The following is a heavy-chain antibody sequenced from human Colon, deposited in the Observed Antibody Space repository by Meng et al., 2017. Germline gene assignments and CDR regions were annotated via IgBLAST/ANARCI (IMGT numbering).Heavy chain of an antibody. V-gene: IGHV1-3*01. J-gene: IGHJ4*02. CDR1: GHTVAIYA. Sequence: QVQLGPYGDDVTEPGSSVAVPCTSYGHTVAIYAMHWVRHAPGQTLEWMGSNTAGNDNTRYPQKFQVRVTITRDTSANTAYMALSSLGSVHSAVYYCARGASIGSCLIDYWGQGTLVTVSS. CDR3: ARGASIGSCLIDY. CDR2: NTAGNDNT. D-gene: IGHD6-13*01.